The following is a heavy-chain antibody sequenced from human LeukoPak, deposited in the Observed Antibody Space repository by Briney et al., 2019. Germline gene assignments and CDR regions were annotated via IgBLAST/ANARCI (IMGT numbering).Heavy chain of an antibody. J-gene: IGHJ4*02. CDR3: ARGSRELYYFDY. CDR1: GGSISSYY. V-gene: IGHV4-59*01. CDR2: VYYSGST. D-gene: IGHD1-7*01. Sequence: SETLSLTCTVSGGSISSYYWSWIRQPPGKGLEWIGYVYYSGSTKYNPSLKSRVTISVDASKTQFSLKLNSVTAADTAVYYCARGSRELYYFDYWGQGTLVTVSS.